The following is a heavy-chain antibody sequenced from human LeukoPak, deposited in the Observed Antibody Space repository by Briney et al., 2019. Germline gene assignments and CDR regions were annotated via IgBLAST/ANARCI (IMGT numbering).Heavy chain of an antibody. CDR2: IYHSGST. V-gene: IGHV4-38-2*01. Sequence: PSETLSLTCAVSGYSISSRYYWAWIRQPPGKGLEWIGSIYHSGSTYYNPSLKSQVTISVDTSKNHFSLKLSSVTAADTAVYYCGLGLLWFGEVSGFDYWGQGTLVTVSS. D-gene: IGHD3-10*01. CDR3: GLGLLWFGEVSGFDY. CDR1: GYSISSRYY. J-gene: IGHJ4*02.